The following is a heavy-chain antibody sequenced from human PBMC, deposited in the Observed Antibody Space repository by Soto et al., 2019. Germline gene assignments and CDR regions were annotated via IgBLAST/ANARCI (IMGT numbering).Heavy chain of an antibody. Sequence: AASGFTFSSYWMHWVRQAPGKGLVWVSRINSDGSSTSYADSVKGRFTISRDNAKNTLYLQMNSLRAEDTAVYYCARVPLWSGEKTDYWGQGTLVTVSS. D-gene: IGHD3-10*01. V-gene: IGHV3-74*01. CDR3: ARVPLWSGEKTDY. J-gene: IGHJ4*02. CDR2: INSDGSST. CDR1: GFTFSSYW.